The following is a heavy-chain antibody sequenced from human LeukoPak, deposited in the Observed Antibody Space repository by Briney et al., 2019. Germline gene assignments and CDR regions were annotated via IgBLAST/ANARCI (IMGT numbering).Heavy chain of an antibody. D-gene: IGHD2-15*01. CDR3: ASGRHSYWFDP. J-gene: IGHJ5*02. Sequence: PSETLSLTCTVSGGSISSGSYYWSWIRRPAGKGLEWIGRIYTSGSTNYNPSLKSRVTISVDTSKNQFSLKLSSVTAADTAVYYCASGRHSYWFDPWGQGTLVTVSS. V-gene: IGHV4-61*02. CDR1: GGSISSGSYY. CDR2: IYTSGST.